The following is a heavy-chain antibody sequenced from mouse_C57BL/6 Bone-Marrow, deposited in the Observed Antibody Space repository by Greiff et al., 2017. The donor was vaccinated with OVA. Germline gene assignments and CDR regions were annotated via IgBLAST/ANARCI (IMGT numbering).Heavy chain of an antibody. CDR3: ARGAHFDY. V-gene: IGHV5-6*01. CDR2: ISSGGSYT. CDR1: GFTFSSYG. Sequence: EVHLVESGGDLVKPGGSLKLSCAASGFTFSSYGMSWVRQTPDKRLEWVATISSGGSYTYYPDSVKGRFTISRDNAKNPLYLQMSSLKSEDTAMYYCARGAHFDYWGQGTTLTVSS. J-gene: IGHJ2*01.